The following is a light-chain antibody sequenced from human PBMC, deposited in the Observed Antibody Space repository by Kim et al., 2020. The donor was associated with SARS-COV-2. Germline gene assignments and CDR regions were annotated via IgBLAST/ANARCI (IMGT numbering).Light chain of an antibody. V-gene: IGKV1-39*01. Sequence: DIQMTQSPSSLSASVGDRVTITCRASQSISSYLNWYQQKPGKAPKLLIYAASSLQSGVPSRFSGSGSGTDFTLTISSLQPVDFATYYCQQSYSTPPSFGQGTKVDIK. J-gene: IGKJ1*01. CDR2: AAS. CDR1: QSISSY. CDR3: QQSYSTPPS.